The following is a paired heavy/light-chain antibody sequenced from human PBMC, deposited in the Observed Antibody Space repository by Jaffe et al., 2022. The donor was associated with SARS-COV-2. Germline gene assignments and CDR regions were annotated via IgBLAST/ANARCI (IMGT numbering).Light chain of an antibody. CDR1: QSVSSSY. CDR3: QHYGSSPPIT. J-gene: IGKJ5*01. CDR2: GAS. Sequence: EIVLTQSPGTLSLSPGEGATLSCRASQSVSSSYLAWYQQKPGQAPRLLIYGASSRATGIPVRFSGSGSGTDFTLTISGLEPEDFAVYYCQHYGSSPPITFGQGTRLEIK. V-gene: IGKV3-20*01.
Heavy chain of an antibody. CDR1: GFTFSRYD. J-gene: IGHJ6*02. CDR2: ISYDGSNK. V-gene: IGHV3-30*18. Sequence: QVQLVESGGGVVQPGRSLRLSCAASGFTFSRYDMHWVRQAPGKGLEWVAVISYDGSNKYYADSVKGRFTISRDNSKNTLYLQMNSLRAEGTAVYYCAKGRCTSTSCFFSYYYTMDVWGQGTTVTVSS. CDR3: AKGRCTSTSCFFSYYYTMDV. D-gene: IGHD2-2*01.